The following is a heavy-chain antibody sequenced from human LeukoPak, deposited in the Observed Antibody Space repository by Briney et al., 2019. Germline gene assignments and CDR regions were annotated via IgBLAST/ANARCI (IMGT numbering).Heavy chain of an antibody. CDR1: GFTFSSYS. V-gene: IGHV3-48*01. CDR3: ARDPGEQWLVGGDFDY. Sequence: PGGSLRLSCAASGFTFSSYSMNWVRQAPGKGLEWVSYISSSSSTIYYAGSVKGRFTISRDNAKNSLYLQMNSLRAEDTAVYYCARDPGEQWLVGGDFDYWGQGTLVTVSS. D-gene: IGHD6-19*01. CDR2: ISSSSSTI. J-gene: IGHJ4*02.